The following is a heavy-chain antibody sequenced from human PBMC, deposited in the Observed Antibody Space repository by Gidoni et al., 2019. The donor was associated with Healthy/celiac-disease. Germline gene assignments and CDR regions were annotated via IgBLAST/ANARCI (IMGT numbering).Heavy chain of an antibody. CDR3: ARGAVRGYCSGGSCYPLGY. V-gene: IGHV3-33*01. CDR1: VFTFSSYC. CDR2: IWYDGSNK. D-gene: IGHD2-15*01. Sequence: QVQLVESGGGVVQPGRSLRLSCPASVFTFSSYCLHWVRQAPGKGLEWVAVIWYDGSNKYDADSVKGRFTISRDNSKNTLYLQMNSLRAEDTGVYYCARGAVRGYCSGGSCYPLGYWGQGNLVTVSS. J-gene: IGHJ4*02.